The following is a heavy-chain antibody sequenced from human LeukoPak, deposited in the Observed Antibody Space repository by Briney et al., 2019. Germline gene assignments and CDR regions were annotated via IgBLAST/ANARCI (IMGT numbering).Heavy chain of an antibody. CDR2: INSDGSST. V-gene: IGHV3-74*01. D-gene: IGHD3-22*01. J-gene: IGHJ4*02. CDR3: ARGYSYYYDSSGRSAGYFDY. Sequence: PGGSLRLSCAASGFTFSSYWMHWVRQAPGKGLVWVSRINSDGSSTSYADSVKGRFTISRDNAKNTLYLQMNSLRAEDTAAYYCARGYSYYYDSSGRSAGYFDYWGQGTLVTVSS. CDR1: GFTFSSYW.